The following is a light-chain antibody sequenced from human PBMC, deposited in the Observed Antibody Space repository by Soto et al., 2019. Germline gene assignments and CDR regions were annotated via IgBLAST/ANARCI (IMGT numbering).Light chain of an antibody. J-gene: IGLJ1*01. CDR2: EVT. CDR1: SSDIGGSNY. CDR3: SSYRTTTVV. Sequence: QSALTQPASVSGSPGQSITISCTGTSSDIGGSNYVSWYQQHPGKAPKLIIYEVTNRPSGVSDRFSGSKSDNTASLIISGLQAEDESHYYCSSYRTTTVVFGSGTNVTVL. V-gene: IGLV2-14*01.